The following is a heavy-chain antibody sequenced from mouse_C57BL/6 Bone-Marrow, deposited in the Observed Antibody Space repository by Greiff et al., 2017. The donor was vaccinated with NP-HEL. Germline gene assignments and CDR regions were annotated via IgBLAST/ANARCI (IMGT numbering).Heavy chain of an antibody. CDR2: INPSRGYT. CDR1: GYTFTSYT. CDR3: ARSAPDGYFDV. J-gene: IGHJ1*03. Sequence: QVQLQQSGAELARPGASVKMSCKASGYTFTSYTMHWVKQRPGQGLEWIGYINPSRGYTKYNQKFKDKAQLTADKSSSTAYMQLSSLTSEDSAVYYCARSAPDGYFDVWGTGTTVTVSS. V-gene: IGHV1-4*01.